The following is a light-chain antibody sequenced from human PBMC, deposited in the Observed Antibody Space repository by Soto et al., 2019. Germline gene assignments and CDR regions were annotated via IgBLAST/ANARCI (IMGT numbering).Light chain of an antibody. V-gene: IGLV1-44*01. CDR2: NNN. J-gene: IGLJ3*02. CDR1: SSNIGSNT. CDR3: AAWDGSLSGWV. Sequence: QPVLTQPPSASGTPGQRVTISCSGSSSNIGSNTVNWYQHLPGTAPKLLIYNNNQRPSGVPDRFSGSKSGTSASLAISGLQSEDEADYYCAAWDGSLSGWVFGGGTKLTVL.